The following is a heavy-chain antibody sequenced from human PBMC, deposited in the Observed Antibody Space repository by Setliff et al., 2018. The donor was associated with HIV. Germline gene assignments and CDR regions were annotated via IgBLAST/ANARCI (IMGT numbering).Heavy chain of an antibody. D-gene: IGHD3-10*01. Sequence: PSETLSLTCAVYGRSFSNYYWSWIRQTPGEGPEWIGEINHSEITKYNPSLESRVTISLDTSKNQFSLKLTSVTAADTYVYYCARKGVDLYFGVDAFDMWGQGTMVTVSS. CDR2: INHSEIT. CDR1: GRSFSNYY. J-gene: IGHJ3*02. V-gene: IGHV4-34*01. CDR3: ARKGVDLYFGVDAFDM.